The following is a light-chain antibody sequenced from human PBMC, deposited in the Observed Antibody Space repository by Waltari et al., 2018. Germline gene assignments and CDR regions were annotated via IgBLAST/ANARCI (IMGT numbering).Light chain of an antibody. CDR3: QQYYDPPFI. Sequence: DIVMTQSPDSLAVSLGERATINCKSSQSVLYSSNNKNYLAWYQQKPGQPPKLLIYWASTRESGVPDRFSGSGSGADFTLTISSLQAEDLAVYYCQQYYDPPFIFGPGTRVDVK. CDR2: WAS. J-gene: IGKJ3*01. CDR1: QSVLYSSNNKNY. V-gene: IGKV4-1*01.